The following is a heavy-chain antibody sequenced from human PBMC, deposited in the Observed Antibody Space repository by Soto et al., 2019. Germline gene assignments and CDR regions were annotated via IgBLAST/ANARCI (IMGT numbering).Heavy chain of an antibody. J-gene: IGHJ6*02. Sequence: GGSLRLSCAASGFTFSSYSLNWVRQAPGKGLEWVSSISGGGRDIKYGDSVKGRFIISRGNAMDSLHLQMYSLRADDTAIYFCATSLAVQLGYYGMDVWGPGTTVTVSS. CDR2: ISGGGRDI. CDR1: GFTFSSYS. V-gene: IGHV3-21*01. CDR3: ATSLAVQLGYYGMDV. D-gene: IGHD6-6*01.